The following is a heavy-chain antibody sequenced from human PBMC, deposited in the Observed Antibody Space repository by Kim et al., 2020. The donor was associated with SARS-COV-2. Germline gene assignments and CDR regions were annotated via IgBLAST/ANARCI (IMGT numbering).Heavy chain of an antibody. CDR1: GGTFSNYA. D-gene: IGHD3-9*01. J-gene: IGHJ6*02. Sequence: SVKVSCKAYGGTFSNYAISWVRQAPGQGLEWMGRIIPILGKPNYAQKFQGRVTSTADKSTSTAYMEVSNLRSEDTAVYYCAKHTHTLSTIYDDMDVWGQGTTVTVSS. CDR3: AKHTHTLSTIYDDMDV. V-gene: IGHV1-69*04. CDR2: IIPILGKP.